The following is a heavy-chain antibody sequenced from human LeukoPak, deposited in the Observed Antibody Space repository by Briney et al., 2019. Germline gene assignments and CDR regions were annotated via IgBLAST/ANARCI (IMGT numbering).Heavy chain of an antibody. J-gene: IGHJ4*02. Sequence: ASVKVSCKASGYTFTGYYLHWVRRAPGQGLEWMGWINPNSGDTNYAQKFQGRVTMTRDTSISTAYMELSRLRSDDTAVYYCAKRSITAQYYFDYWGQGTLVTVSS. V-gene: IGHV1-2*02. CDR1: GYTFTGYY. CDR2: INPNSGDT. CDR3: AKRSITAQYYFDY. D-gene: IGHD6-6*01.